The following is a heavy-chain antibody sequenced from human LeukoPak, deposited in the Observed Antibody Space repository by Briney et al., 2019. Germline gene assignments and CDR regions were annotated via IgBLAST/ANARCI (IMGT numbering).Heavy chain of an antibody. CDR1: GFTFSDYY. CDR3: ARDSDVVPAYYFDY. CDR2: ISSSGSTI. Sequence: KPGGSLRLSCAASGFTFSDYYMSWIRQAPGKGLEWVSYISSSGSTIYYADSVKGRFTISRDNAKNSLYLQMNSLRAEDTAMYYCARDSDVVPAYYFDYWGQGTLVTVSS. D-gene: IGHD2-2*01. V-gene: IGHV3-11*04. J-gene: IGHJ4*02.